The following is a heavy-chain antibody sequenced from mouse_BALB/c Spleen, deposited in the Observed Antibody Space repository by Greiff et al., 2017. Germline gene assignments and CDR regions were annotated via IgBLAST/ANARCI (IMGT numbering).Heavy chain of an antibody. CDR3: ARRGANWDGFAY. J-gene: IGHJ3*01. Sequence: VQLQESGAELMKPGASVKISCKATGYTFSSYWIEWVKQRPGHGLEWIGEILPGSGSTNYNEKFKGKATFTADTSSNTAYMQLSSLTSEDSAVYYCARRGANWDGFAYWGQGTLVTVSA. CDR2: ILPGSGST. D-gene: IGHD4-1*01. CDR1: GYTFSSYW. V-gene: IGHV1-9*01.